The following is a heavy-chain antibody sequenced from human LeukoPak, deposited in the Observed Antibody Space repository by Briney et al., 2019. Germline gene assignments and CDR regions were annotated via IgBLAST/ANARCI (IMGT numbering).Heavy chain of an antibody. J-gene: IGHJ4*02. CDR1: GGSISSGDYY. CDR2: IYYSGST. V-gene: IGHV4-30-4*01. D-gene: IGHD3-9*01. CDR3: ARGHLYYDVLTGYFERGYFDC. Sequence: SQTLSLTCTVSGGSISSGDYYWTWIRQPPGKGLEWIGYIYYSGSTYSNPSLKSRVSISVDTSKSQFSLNLSSVTAADTAVYYCARGHLYYDVLTGYFERGYFDCWGQGTLVTVSS.